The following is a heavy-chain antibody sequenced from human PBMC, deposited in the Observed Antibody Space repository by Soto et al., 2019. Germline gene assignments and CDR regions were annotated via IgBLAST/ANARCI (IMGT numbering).Heavy chain of an antibody. V-gene: IGHV3-21*01. CDR3: ATIGWSYYRKFSDF. D-gene: IGHD1-26*01. CDR1: GFAFSAYT. J-gene: IGHJ4*02. Sequence: PGRAPRLCCAASGFAFSAYTMNWVRQAPGKGLEWPSSISGRSSDKYYADSLQGRFTISRDNAKNSLYLQMNSLRAEDTAVYYCATIGWSYYRKFSDFRGQGSLVT. CDR2: ISGRSSDK.